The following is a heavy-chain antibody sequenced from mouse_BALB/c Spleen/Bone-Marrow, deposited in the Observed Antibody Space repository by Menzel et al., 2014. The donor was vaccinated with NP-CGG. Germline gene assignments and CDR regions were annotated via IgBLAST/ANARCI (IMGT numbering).Heavy chain of an antibody. D-gene: IGHD1-1*01. CDR1: GFDFSRYY. CDR3: ARPRYYGSIFAY. Sequence: EVQLQESGGGLVQPGGSLKLSCAASGFDFSRYYMSWVRQAPGKGLEWIGEINPDSNPINYTPSLKDKFIISRDNAKNTLYLQMSKVRSEDAALYYCARPRYYGSIFAYWGQGTLVTVSA. CDR2: INPDSNPI. V-gene: IGHV4-1*02. J-gene: IGHJ3*01.